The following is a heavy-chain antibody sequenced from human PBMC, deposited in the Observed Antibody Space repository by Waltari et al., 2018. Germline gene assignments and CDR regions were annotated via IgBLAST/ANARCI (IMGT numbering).Heavy chain of an antibody. CDR2: VSGSGGST. V-gene: IGHV3-23*01. D-gene: IGHD3-3*01. CDR3: ATASYDFWSGYCFQH. J-gene: IGHJ1*01. Sequence: EVQLLESGGGLVQPGGSLRLSCAASGFTFSSYAMSWVRQAPGKGLEWVSAVSGSGGSTYDAESVEGRFTISRDKSKNTLYLQMNSLRAEDTAVYYCATASYDFWSGYCFQHWGQGTLVTVSS. CDR1: GFTFSSYA.